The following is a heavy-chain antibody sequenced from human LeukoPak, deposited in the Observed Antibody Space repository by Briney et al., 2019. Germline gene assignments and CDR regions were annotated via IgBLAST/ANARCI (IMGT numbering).Heavy chain of an antibody. V-gene: IGHV3-23*01. CDR2: ISGSGGST. CDR1: GFTFSNYG. Sequence: GGSLRLSCVASGFTFSNYGMAWVRQAPGKGLDWVSAISGSGGSTYYADSVKGRFTISRDNSKDTLYLQMNSLRAEDTAVYYCAKDGHYYDSSGYFDYWGQGTLVTVSS. D-gene: IGHD3-22*01. CDR3: AKDGHYYDSSGYFDY. J-gene: IGHJ4*02.